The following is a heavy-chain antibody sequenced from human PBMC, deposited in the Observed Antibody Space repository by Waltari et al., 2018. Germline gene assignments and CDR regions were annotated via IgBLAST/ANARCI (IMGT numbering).Heavy chain of an antibody. CDR2: INHSGST. Sequence: QLQLQESGPGLVKPSETLSLTCAVYGGSFSGYYWSWIRQPPGKGLEWIGEINHSGSTNYNPSLKSRVTISVDTSKNQFSLKLSSVTAADTAVYYCARLSAYCGGDCYKYFDYWGQGTLVTVSS. V-gene: IGHV4-34*01. CDR3: ARLSAYCGGDCYKYFDY. CDR1: GGSFSGYY. D-gene: IGHD2-21*01. J-gene: IGHJ4*02.